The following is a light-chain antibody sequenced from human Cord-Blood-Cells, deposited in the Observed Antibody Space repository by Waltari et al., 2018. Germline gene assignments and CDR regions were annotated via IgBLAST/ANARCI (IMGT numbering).Light chain of an antibody. CDR1: SSAVGSYNL. J-gene: IGLJ3*02. V-gene: IGLV2-23*01. CDR2: EGR. Sequence: QSALTQPASVSGSPGQSITISCTGTSSAVGSYNLVSWYQQHPGKAPKLIIYEGRKPPSWVSNCCSGSKSGHTASLTSSGLQAEDEADYYCCSYAGSSTWVFGGGTKLTVL. CDR3: CSYAGSSTWV.